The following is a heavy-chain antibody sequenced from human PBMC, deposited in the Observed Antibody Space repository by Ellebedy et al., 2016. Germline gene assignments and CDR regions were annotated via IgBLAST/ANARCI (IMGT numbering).Heavy chain of an antibody. V-gene: IGHV3-11*04. D-gene: IGHD3-3*01. CDR2: ISSSSSTI. Sequence: GGSLRLXCAASGFTFSDYYMSWIRQAPGKGLEWVSYISSSSSTIYYADSVKGRFTISRDNAKNSLYLQMNSLRDEDTAVYYCARDQAIFGVVQVYYYGMDVWGQGTTVTVSS. CDR3: ARDQAIFGVVQVYYYGMDV. CDR1: GFTFSDYY. J-gene: IGHJ6*02.